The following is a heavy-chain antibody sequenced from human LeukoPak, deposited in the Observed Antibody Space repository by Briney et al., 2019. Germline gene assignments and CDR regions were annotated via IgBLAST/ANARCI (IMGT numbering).Heavy chain of an antibody. CDR1: GYSISSGYY. Sequence: SETLSLTCTVSGYSISSGYYWGWIRQPPGKGLEWIGSIYHSGSTYYNPSLKSRVTISVDTSKNQFSLRLSSVTAADTAVYYCASPKGYDSSGYLFDYWGQGTLVTVSS. CDR2: IYHSGST. CDR3: ASPKGYDSSGYLFDY. V-gene: IGHV4-38-2*02. J-gene: IGHJ4*02. D-gene: IGHD3-22*01.